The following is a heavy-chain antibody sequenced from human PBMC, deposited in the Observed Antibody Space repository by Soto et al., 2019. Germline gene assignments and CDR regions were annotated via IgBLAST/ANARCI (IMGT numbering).Heavy chain of an antibody. J-gene: IGHJ5*02. D-gene: IGHD6-13*01. CDR2: ISGSGGST. V-gene: IGHV3-23*01. Sequence: GGSLRLSCAASGFTFSSYAMSWVRQAPGKGLEWVSAISGSGGSTYYADSVKGRFTISRDNSKNTLYLQMNSLRAEDTAVYYCAKGKQQLVLLGWFDPWGQGTLVTVSS. CDR1: GFTFSSYA. CDR3: AKGKQQLVLLGWFDP.